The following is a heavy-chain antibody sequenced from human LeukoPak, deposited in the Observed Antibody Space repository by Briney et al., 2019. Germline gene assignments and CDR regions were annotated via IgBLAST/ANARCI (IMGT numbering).Heavy chain of an antibody. V-gene: IGHV1-18*01. Sequence: ASVKVSCKTSGFTFASYGITWVRQAPGQGLEWMGWISGYNANTNYAQKVQGRVTMTTDTSTSTAYMELRSLTSDDTAVYYCARDPGYSSSWYNWFDPWGQGTLVTVSS. CDR1: GFTFASYG. CDR3: ARDPGYSSSWYNWFDP. D-gene: IGHD6-13*01. J-gene: IGHJ5*02. CDR2: ISGYNANT.